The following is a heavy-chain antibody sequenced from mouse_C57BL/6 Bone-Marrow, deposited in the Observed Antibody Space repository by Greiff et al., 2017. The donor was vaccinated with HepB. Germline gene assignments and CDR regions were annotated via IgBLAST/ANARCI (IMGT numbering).Heavy chain of an antibody. V-gene: IGHV1-64*01. Sequence: QVQLQQPGAELVKPGASVKLSCKASGYTFTSYWMHWVKQRPGQGLEWIGMIHPNSGSTNYNEKFKSKATLTVDKSSSTAYMQLSSLTSEDSAVYYCARDGYDGAYWGQGTLVTVSA. CDR3: ARDGYDGAY. CDR2: IHPNSGST. D-gene: IGHD2-2*01. CDR1: GYTFTSYW. J-gene: IGHJ3*01.